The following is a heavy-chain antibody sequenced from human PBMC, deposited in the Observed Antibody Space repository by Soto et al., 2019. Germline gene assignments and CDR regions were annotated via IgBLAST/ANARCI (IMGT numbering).Heavy chain of an antibody. D-gene: IGHD6-6*01. CDR3: ARAAYSSSPRYFDY. Sequence: GGSLRLSCAASGFTFSSYAMSWVRQAPGKGLEWVSTISGSGGSTYYADSVKGRFTISRDNAKNSLYLQMNSLRAEDTAVYYCARAAYSSSPRYFDYWGQGTLVTVSS. J-gene: IGHJ4*02. V-gene: IGHV3-23*01. CDR1: GFTFSSYA. CDR2: ISGSGGST.